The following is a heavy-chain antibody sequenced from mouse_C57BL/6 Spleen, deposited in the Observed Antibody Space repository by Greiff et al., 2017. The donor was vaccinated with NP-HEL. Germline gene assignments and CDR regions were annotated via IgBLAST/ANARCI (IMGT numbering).Heavy chain of an antibody. Sequence: EVKLMESGGGLVKPGGSLKLSCAASGFTFSSYAMSWVRQTPEKRLEWVATISDGGSYTYYPDNVKGRFTISRDNAKNNQYLQMSHLKSEDTAMYYCARVYGDAMDYWGQGTSVTVSS. J-gene: IGHJ4*01. CDR3: ARVYGDAMDY. D-gene: IGHD1-1*02. V-gene: IGHV5-4*03. CDR1: GFTFSSYA. CDR2: ISDGGSYT.